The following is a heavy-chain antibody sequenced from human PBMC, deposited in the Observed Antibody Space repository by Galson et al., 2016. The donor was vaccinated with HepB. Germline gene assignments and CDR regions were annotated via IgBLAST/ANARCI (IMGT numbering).Heavy chain of an antibody. D-gene: IGHD2/OR15-2a*01. Sequence: SLRLSCAASGFTFSSYSLHWVRQRPATGLQWVAFISYEGDVDSYADSVKGRSTISTDTSKNTLFLQMNSLRVDDTGVYYCAKTLPPSKTLDVFDFWDRGTLVTVSS. CDR3: AKTLPPSKTLDVFDF. CDR1: GFTFSSYS. CDR2: ISYEGDVD. V-gene: IGHV3-30*18. J-gene: IGHJ3*01.